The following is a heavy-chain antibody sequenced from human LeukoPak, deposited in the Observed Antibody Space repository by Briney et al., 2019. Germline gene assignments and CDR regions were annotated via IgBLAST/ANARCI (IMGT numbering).Heavy chain of an antibody. Sequence: SETLSLTCAVYGGSFSGYYWSWIRQPPGKGLEWIGEINHSGSTNYNPSLKSRVTISVDTSKNQFSLKLSSVTAADTAVYYCARHELLWFGESRGWFDPWGQGALVTVSS. CDR2: INHSGST. CDR3: ARHELLWFGESRGWFDP. D-gene: IGHD3-10*01. CDR1: GGSFSGYY. J-gene: IGHJ5*02. V-gene: IGHV4-34*01.